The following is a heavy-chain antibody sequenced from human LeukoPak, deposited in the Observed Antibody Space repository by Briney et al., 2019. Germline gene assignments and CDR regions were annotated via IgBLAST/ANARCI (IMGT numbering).Heavy chain of an antibody. Sequence: GGSLRLSCAASGFIFSSYGMHWVRQAPGKGLEWVAVISYDGSNKYYADSVKGRFTISRDNSKNTLYLQMNSLRAEDTAVYYCAKGLDSGWYQGDYWGQGTLVTVSS. CDR1: GFIFSSYG. CDR2: ISYDGSNK. J-gene: IGHJ4*02. V-gene: IGHV3-30*18. D-gene: IGHD6-19*01. CDR3: AKGLDSGWYQGDY.